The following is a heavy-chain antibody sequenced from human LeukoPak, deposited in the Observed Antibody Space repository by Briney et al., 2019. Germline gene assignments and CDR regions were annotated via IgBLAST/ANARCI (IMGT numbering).Heavy chain of an antibody. J-gene: IGHJ4*02. CDR1: GFTFISYA. V-gene: IGHV3-30-3*01. D-gene: IGHD6-19*01. CDR2: ISYDGSNK. Sequence: GSLRLSCAASGFTFISYAMHWVRQAPGKGLEWVAAISYDGSNKYYADSVKGRFTISRDNSKSTLYLQMNSLRAEDTAVYYCAKDDAMAGTDFDSWGQGTLVTVSS. CDR3: AKDDAMAGTDFDS.